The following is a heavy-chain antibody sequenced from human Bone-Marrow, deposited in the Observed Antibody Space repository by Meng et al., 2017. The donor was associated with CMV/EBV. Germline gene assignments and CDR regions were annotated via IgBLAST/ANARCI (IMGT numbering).Heavy chain of an antibody. J-gene: IGHJ6*02. V-gene: IGHV4-4*07. CDR3: ARDRIVVVPAAIPYSSSAHYYYYGMDV. D-gene: IGHD2-2*01. CDR2: IFTSGST. CDR1: GGSISSYY. Sequence: SETLSLTCTVSGGSISSYYWTWIRQPAGKGLEWIGRIFTSGSTNYNPSLKSRVTISVDTSKNQFSLKLSSVTAADTAVYYCARDRIVVVPAAIPYSSSAHYYYYGMDVWGQGNTVTVSS.